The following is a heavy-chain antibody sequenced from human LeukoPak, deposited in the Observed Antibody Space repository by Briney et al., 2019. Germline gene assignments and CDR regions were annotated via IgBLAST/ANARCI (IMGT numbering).Heavy chain of an antibody. CDR3: ARGGGIWHDEKNEYFQH. CDR2: ISYDGSNK. CDR1: GFTFSSYA. D-gene: IGHD1-1*01. J-gene: IGHJ1*01. V-gene: IGHV3-30-3*01. Sequence: QAGGSLRLSCAASGFTFSSYAMLWVRQAPGKGLEWVAVISYDGSNKYYADSVKGRFTISRDNSKNTLYLQMNSLRAEDTAVYDCARGGGIWHDEKNEYFQHWGQGTLVTVSS.